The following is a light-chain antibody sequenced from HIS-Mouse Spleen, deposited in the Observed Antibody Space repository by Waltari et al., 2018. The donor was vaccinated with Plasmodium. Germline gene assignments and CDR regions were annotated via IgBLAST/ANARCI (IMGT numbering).Light chain of an antibody. V-gene: IGLV3-10*01. CDR1: ALPKKY. J-gene: IGLJ3*02. CDR3: YSTDSRGNHRV. Sequence: SYELTQPPSVSVSPGQTARITCSGDALPKKYAYWYQQKSGQAPVLVIYEDIKRPSGIPERFSGASSGTMATLTISGAQVEDEADYYCYSTDSRGNHRVFGGGTKLTVL. CDR2: EDI.